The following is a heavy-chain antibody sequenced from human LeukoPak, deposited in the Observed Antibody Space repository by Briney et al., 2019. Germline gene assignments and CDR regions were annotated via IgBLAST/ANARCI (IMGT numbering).Heavy chain of an antibody. CDR2: IIPILGIA. CDR1: GGTFSSYA. V-gene: IGHV1-69*04. Sequence: ASVKVSCKASGGTFSSYAISWVRQAPGQGLEWMGRIIPILGIANYAQKFQGRVTITADKSTSAAYMELSSLRSEDTAVYYCARDQEAVTTDYFYYGMDVWGQGTTLTVSS. J-gene: IGHJ6*02. CDR3: ARDQEAVTTDYFYYGMDV. D-gene: IGHD4-11*01.